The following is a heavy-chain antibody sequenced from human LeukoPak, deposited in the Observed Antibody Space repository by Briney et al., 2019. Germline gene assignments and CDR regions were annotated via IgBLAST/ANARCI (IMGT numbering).Heavy chain of an antibody. Sequence: GRSLRLSCAASGFTFSSYAMHWVRQAPGKGLEWVAVISYDGSNKYYADSVKGRFTISRDNSKNTLHLQMNSLRAEDTAVYYCAILTVTTSFDYWGQGTLVTVSS. CDR2: ISYDGSNK. CDR1: GFTFSSYA. J-gene: IGHJ4*02. V-gene: IGHV3-30-3*01. D-gene: IGHD4-17*01. CDR3: AILTVTTSFDY.